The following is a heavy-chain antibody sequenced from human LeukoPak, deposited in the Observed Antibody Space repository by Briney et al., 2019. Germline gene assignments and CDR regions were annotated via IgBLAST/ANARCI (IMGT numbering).Heavy chain of an antibody. CDR1: GYSFNNYW. CDR2: IYPGDSDT. Sequence: PGESLKISCKGSGYSFNNYWIGWVRQMPGKVLEWMGVIYPGDSDTRYSPSFQVQVTISADKPISTAYLQWSSLKASDTAMYYCARVGGSLNTPADPWGQGTLVTVSS. D-gene: IGHD1-26*01. J-gene: IGHJ5*02. V-gene: IGHV5-51*01. CDR3: ARVGGSLNTPADP.